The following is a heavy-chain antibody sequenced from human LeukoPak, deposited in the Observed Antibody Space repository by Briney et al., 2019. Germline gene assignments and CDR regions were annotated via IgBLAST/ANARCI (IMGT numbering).Heavy chain of an antibody. J-gene: IGHJ4*02. Sequence: GGSLRLSCTASGFTFSNYDMTWVRQAPGKGLEWVSTLCATTIHTFSADSVRGRFTISRDHVENSPYLQINNLRGQDTVFYFCARIGLGRDAYSSFDFWGQGTLVTVSS. CDR2: LCATTIHT. V-gene: IGHV3-21*01. D-gene: IGHD5-24*01. CDR1: GFTFSNYD. CDR3: ARIGLGRDAYSSFDF.